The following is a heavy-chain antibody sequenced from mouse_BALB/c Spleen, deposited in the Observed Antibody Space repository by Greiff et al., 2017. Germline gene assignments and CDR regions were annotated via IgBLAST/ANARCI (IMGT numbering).Heavy chain of an antibody. V-gene: IGHV5-12-1*01. CDR3: ARHGGDYRSWFAY. D-gene: IGHD2-4*01. J-gene: IGHJ3*01. CDR2: ISSGGGST. CDR1: GFAFSSYD. Sequence: EVMLVESGGGLVKPGGSLKLSCAASGFAFSSYDMSWVRQTPEKRLEWVAYISSGGGSTYYPDTVKGRFTISRDNAKNTLYLQMSSLKSEDTAMYYCARHGGDYRSWFAYWGQGTLVTVSA.